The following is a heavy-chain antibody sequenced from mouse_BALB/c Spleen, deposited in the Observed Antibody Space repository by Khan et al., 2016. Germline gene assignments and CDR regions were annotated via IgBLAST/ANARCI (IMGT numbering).Heavy chain of an antibody. J-gene: IGHJ2*01. Sequence: QVQLQQPGAELVRPGASVTLSCKASGYTFSDYEMHWVKQTPVHGLQWIGSIDPATGGTAYNQKFKGQATLTAGRSSSTSYMELRSLTSEDSAVYYCTRKGVFYGNYDFDSWGQGTTLTVSS. CDR2: IDPATGGT. CDR3: TRKGVFYGNYDFDS. D-gene: IGHD2-1*01. CDR1: GYTFSDYE. V-gene: IGHV1-15*01.